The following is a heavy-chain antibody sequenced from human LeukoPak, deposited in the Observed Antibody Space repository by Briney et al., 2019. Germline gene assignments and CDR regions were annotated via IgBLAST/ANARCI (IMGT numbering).Heavy chain of an antibody. V-gene: IGHV4-38-2*02. Sequence: SETLSLTCTVSGYSISSGYYWGWIRQSPGKGLEWIGSIYHSGSTYYNPSLKSRVTISVDTSKNQFSLKLSSVTAADTAVYYCARESGGSSWQRGGAGYYHYMDVWGKGTTVTVSS. D-gene: IGHD6-13*01. J-gene: IGHJ6*03. CDR1: GYSISSGYY. CDR2: IYHSGST. CDR3: ARESGGSSWQRGGAGYYHYMDV.